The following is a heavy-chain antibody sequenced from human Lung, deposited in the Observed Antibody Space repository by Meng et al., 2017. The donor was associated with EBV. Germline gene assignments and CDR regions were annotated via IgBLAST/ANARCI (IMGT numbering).Heavy chain of an antibody. CDR1: GGSISSGGYY. V-gene: IGHV4-30-4*01. D-gene: IGHD3-10*01. CDR3: ARAPYGSGVDY. J-gene: IGHJ4*02. CDR2: IYYSGRT. Sequence: QVSRHAPGPGLVKPSQTLSLTCAVSGGSISSGGYYWSWIRQSPGKGLEWIGHIYYSGRTYYNPSLKSRVTISADTSKNQFSLKLSSVTAADTAVYYCARAPYGSGVDYWGQGTLVTVSS.